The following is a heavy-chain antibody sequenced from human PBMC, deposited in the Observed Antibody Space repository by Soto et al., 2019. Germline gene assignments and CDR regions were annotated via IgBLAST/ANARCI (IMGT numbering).Heavy chain of an antibody. CDR1: CGSFSGYY. J-gene: IGHJ3*02. CDR3: ARGVKYCSGGSCWDAFDI. Sequence: SETLSLTCAVYCGSFSGYYWSWIRQPPGKGLEWIGEINHSGSTNYNPSLKSRVTISVDTSKNQFSLKLSSVTAADTAVYYCARGVKYCSGGSCWDAFDIWGQGTMVTVS. D-gene: IGHD2-15*01. CDR2: INHSGST. V-gene: IGHV4-34*01.